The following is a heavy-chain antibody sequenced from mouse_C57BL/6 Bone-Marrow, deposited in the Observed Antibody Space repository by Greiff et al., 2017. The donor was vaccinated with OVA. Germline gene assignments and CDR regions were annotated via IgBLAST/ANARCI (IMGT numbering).Heavy chain of an antibody. J-gene: IGHJ3*01. Sequence: QVQLQQSGAELVMPGASVKLSCKASGYTFTSYWMPWVKQRPGQGLEWIGEIDPSDSYTNYNQKFKGKSTLTVDKSSSTAYMQLSSLTSEDSAVYYCALYYRNDVAYWGQGTLVTVSA. CDR3: ALYYRNDVAY. V-gene: IGHV1-69*01. CDR2: IDPSDSYT. D-gene: IGHD2-14*01. CDR1: GYTFTSYW.